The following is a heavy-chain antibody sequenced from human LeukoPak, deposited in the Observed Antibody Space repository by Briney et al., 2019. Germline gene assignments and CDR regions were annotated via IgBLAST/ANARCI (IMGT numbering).Heavy chain of an antibody. J-gene: IGHJ4*02. CDR2: IYYSGIT. D-gene: IGHD3-22*01. V-gene: IGHV4-59*08. CDR3: TRLHYDSSGYYYFDY. Sequence: SETLSLTCTVSGGSISSDYWSWIRQPPGKGLEWIGYIYYSGITNYNPSLKSRVTISVDTSKNQFSLKLSSVTAADTAVYYCTRLHYDSSGYYYFDYWGQGTLVTVSS. CDR1: GGSISSDY.